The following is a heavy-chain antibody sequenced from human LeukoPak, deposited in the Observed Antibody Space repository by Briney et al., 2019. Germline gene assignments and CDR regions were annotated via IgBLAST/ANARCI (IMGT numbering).Heavy chain of an antibody. D-gene: IGHD3-10*01. CDR1: EYTFTSYY. Sequence: AAVKVSCKASEYTFTSYYMHWVRQAPGQGLEWMGIINPSGGSTSCAQKFQGRVTMTRDTSTSTVYMELSSLRSEDTAVYYCARDPLNYYGSGSSPFDYWGQGTLVTASS. CDR2: INPSGGST. CDR3: ARDPLNYYGSGSSPFDY. J-gene: IGHJ4*02. V-gene: IGHV1-46*01.